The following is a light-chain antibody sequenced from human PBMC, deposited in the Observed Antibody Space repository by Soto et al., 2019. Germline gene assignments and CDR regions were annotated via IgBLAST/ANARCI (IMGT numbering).Light chain of an antibody. CDR2: EVI. Sequence: QSALTQPPSASGSPGQSVTISCTGTSSDVDGYNFVSWYQQHPGKAPKLMIYEVIKRPSGVPDRFSGSKSGNTASLTISGLQAEDEGDYYCTSFAPGRIYVFGSGTKVTVL. CDR3: TSFAPGRIYV. J-gene: IGLJ1*01. CDR1: SSDVDGYNF. V-gene: IGLV2-8*01.